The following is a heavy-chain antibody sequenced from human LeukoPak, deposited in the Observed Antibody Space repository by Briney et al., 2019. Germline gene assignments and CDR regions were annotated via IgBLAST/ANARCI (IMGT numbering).Heavy chain of an antibody. CDR3: ARDPLSTNDFDI. J-gene: IGHJ3*02. CDR2: INYSGST. Sequence: PSENLSLTCTVSGGSITNSYWNWIRQSPGKGLEWIGYINYSGSTNYNPSLKSRVTISVDTSKNQFSLKLSSVTAADTAVYFCARDPLSTNDFDIWGQGTMVTVSS. CDR1: GGSITNSY. D-gene: IGHD1-1*01. V-gene: IGHV4-59*01.